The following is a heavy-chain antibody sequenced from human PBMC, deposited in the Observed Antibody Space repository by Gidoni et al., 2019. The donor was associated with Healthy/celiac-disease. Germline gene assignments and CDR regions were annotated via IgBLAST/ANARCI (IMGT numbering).Heavy chain of an antibody. D-gene: IGHD2-15*01. CDR1: VGSITVYY. J-gene: IGHJ4*02. CDR3: ARESVVVVAATPTVANPEAFDY. V-gene: IGHV4-4*07. CDR2: IYTSGSP. Sequence: QLQLQESGPGLVKPSETLPLPSPAPVGSITVYYWTWIRQPAGKGLEWIGRIYTSGSPNYHHSLKSRVTMSVDTYKNKFSLKLSSVTAADTAVYYCARESVVVVAATPTVANPEAFDYWGQGTLVTVSS.